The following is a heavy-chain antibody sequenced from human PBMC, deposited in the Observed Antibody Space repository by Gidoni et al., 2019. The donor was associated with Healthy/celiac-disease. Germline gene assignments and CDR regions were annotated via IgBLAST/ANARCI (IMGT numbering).Heavy chain of an antibody. D-gene: IGHD6-19*01. J-gene: IGHJ3*02. CDR2: ISWNSGSI. Sequence: EVQLVESGGGLVQPGRSLRLSWAASGFTVDDYAMHWVRQSPGKGLEWVSGISWNSGSIGYAESVKGRFTISRDNANNSLYLQMNSLRAEDTALYYCEKAQNGYSSGWVDAFDIWGQGTMVTVSS. CDR3: EKAQNGYSSGWVDAFDI. V-gene: IGHV3-9*01. CDR1: GFTVDDYA.